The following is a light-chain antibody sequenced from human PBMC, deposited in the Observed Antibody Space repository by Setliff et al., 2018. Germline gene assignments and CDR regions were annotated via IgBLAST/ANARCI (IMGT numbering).Light chain of an antibody. J-gene: IGLJ1*01. V-gene: IGLV2-8*01. CDR2: DVD. CDR1: SSDIGDYNY. CDR3: GAYAGSSKKI. Sequence: QSALTQPASVSGSPGQSVTISCTGTSSDIGDYNYVSWYQHHPGKAPKLLIYDVDKRPSGVPDRFSGSKSGNTASLTVSGLQADDEADYYCGAYAGSSKKIFGTGTKVTVL.